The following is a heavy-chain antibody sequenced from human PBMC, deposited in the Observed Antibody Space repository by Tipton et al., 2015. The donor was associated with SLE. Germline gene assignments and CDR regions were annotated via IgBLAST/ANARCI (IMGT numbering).Heavy chain of an antibody. CDR1: GYTFTSHD. V-gene: IGHV1-8*01. CDR3: ARGGSYHDGNGYFYCFDF. Sequence: QLVQSGAEVKKPGASVKVACKASGYTFTSHDINWVRRATGQGLEWMGWMNANSGNTDFAQKFQGRVTMTRNTSISAAYMELSSLRSDDTAVYYCARGGSYHDGNGYFYCFDFWGQGSLVTLSS. D-gene: IGHD3-22*01. J-gene: IGHJ4*02. CDR2: MNANSGNT.